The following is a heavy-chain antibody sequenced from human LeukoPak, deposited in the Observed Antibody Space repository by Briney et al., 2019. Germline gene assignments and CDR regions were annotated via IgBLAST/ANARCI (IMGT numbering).Heavy chain of an antibody. CDR3: ARATCVNGICYTLY. J-gene: IGHJ4*02. D-gene: IGHD2-8*01. CDR1: GFIFTGYW. V-gene: IGHV5-51*03. Sequence: GESLKISCTGSGFIFTGYWIVWVRQMPGKGLEWMGIIYPADSETTYSPSFQGQITISADRSSTTAHLQWSSLKASDTAIYYCARATCVNGICYTLYWGQGSLVTVSS. CDR2: IYPADSET.